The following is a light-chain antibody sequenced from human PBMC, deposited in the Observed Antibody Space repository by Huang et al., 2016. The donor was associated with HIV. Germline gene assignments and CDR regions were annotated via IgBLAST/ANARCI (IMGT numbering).Light chain of an antibody. Sequence: IQMTQSPSSLSASVGDRVTITCRASQTIKYYLNCDQQKPGKAPDLLIYAASSLHSGVPSRFSGSGSGTDFTLTISSLQPEDFATYYCQQSYTTPVTFGGGTKVEI. CDR3: QQSYTTPVT. CDR2: AAS. CDR1: QTIKYY. V-gene: IGKV1-39*01. J-gene: IGKJ4*01.